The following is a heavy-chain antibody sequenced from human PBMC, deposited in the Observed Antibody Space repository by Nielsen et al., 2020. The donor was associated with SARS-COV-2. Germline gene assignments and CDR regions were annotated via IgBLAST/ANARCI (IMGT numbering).Heavy chain of an antibody. V-gene: IGHV4-59*08. CDR1: GGSISSYY. Sequence: SETLSLTCTVSGGSISSYYWSWIRQPPGKGLEWIGYIYYSGSTNYNPSLKSRVTISVDTSKNQFSLKLSSVTAADTAVYYCARIITMVRGVKLSYYFDYWGQGTLVTVSS. CDR3: ARIITMVRGVKLSYYFDY. CDR2: IYYSGST. J-gene: IGHJ4*02. D-gene: IGHD3-10*01.